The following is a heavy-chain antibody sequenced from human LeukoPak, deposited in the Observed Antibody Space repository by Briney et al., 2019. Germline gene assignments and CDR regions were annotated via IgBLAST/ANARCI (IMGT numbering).Heavy chain of an antibody. D-gene: IGHD4-11*01. Sequence: GGSLRLSCAASGFTFSSYAMSWVRQAPGKGLEWVSAISGSGGSTYYADSVKGRFTISRDNSKNTLYLQMNSLRAEDTAVYHCAKIDRGHYSNYYTTNYYYYYYMDVWGKGTTVTVSS. CDR3: AKIDRGHYSNYYTTNYYYYYYMDV. V-gene: IGHV3-23*01. CDR1: GFTFSSYA. J-gene: IGHJ6*03. CDR2: ISGSGGST.